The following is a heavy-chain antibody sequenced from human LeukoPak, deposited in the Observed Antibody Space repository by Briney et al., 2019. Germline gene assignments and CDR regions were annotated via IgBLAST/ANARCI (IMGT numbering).Heavy chain of an antibody. CDR1: GFTFRSCA. V-gene: IGHV3-23*01. Sequence: GGSLRLSCAASGFTFRSCALSWVRQPPGKGLEWVSGIISSGGSTYYADSVTGRFTISRDNSKSTLSLQMDSLRAEDTAVYYCAKGYSSGWRTYFDYWGQGTLVTVSS. CDR2: IISSGGST. CDR3: AKGYSSGWRTYFDY. J-gene: IGHJ4*02. D-gene: IGHD6-19*01.